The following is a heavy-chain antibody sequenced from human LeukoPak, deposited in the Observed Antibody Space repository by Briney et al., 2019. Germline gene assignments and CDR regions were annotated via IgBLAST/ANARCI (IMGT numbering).Heavy chain of an antibody. CDR2: INHSGST. Sequence: SETLSLTCAVYGGSFSGYYWSWIRQPPGKGLEWIGEINHSGSTNYNPSLKSRVTISVDTSKNQFSLRLSSVTAADTAVYYCARVKRLVAAAGTRRWFDPWAQGTLVTVSS. J-gene: IGHJ5*02. D-gene: IGHD6-13*01. CDR1: GGSFSGYY. CDR3: ARVKRLVAAAGTRRWFDP. V-gene: IGHV4-34*01.